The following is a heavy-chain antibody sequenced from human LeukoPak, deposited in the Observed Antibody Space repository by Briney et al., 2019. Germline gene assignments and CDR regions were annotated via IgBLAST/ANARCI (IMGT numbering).Heavy chain of an antibody. J-gene: IGHJ4*02. D-gene: IGHD3-9*01. CDR1: GFTLSTYG. CDR3: AKGGDILTGYLYYFDY. V-gene: IGHV3-23*01. Sequence: GGSLRLSCAGSGFTLSTYGMTWVRQAPGKGLEWVSAISGSGDSTYYADSVKGRLTISRDDSKNTLYLQMNSLRAEDTALYYCAKGGDILTGYLYYFDYWGQGTLVTVSS. CDR2: ISGSGDST.